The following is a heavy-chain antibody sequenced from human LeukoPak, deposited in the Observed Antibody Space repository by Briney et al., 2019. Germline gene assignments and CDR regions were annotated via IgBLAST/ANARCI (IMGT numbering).Heavy chain of an antibody. D-gene: IGHD3-22*01. CDR1: GFTFSSYA. CDR3: AKDGSPYDSSGYYYYYYYYYMDV. CDR2: ISGSGGST. J-gene: IGHJ6*03. Sequence: GGSLRLSCAASGFTFSSYAMSWVRQAPGKGLEWVSAISGSGGSTYYADSVKGRFTISRDNSKNTLYLQMNSLRAEDTAVYYCAKDGSPYDSSGYYYYYYYYYMDVWGKGTTVTVSS. V-gene: IGHV3-23*01.